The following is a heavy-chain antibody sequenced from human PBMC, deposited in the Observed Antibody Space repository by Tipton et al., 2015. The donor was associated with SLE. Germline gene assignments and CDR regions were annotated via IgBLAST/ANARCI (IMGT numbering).Heavy chain of an antibody. Sequence: TLSLTCTVSGGSISGGSYYWSWIRQPAGKGLEWIGRIYTSGSTNYNPSLKSRVTISLDASKNQFSLKLSSVTAADTAVYYCARMSRLIVATAPLGVPDAFNMWGQGTMVIVSS. J-gene: IGHJ3*02. D-gene: IGHD2/OR15-2a*01. V-gene: IGHV4-61*02. CDR1: GGSISGGSYY. CDR3: ARMSRLIVATAPLGVPDAFNM. CDR2: IYTSGST.